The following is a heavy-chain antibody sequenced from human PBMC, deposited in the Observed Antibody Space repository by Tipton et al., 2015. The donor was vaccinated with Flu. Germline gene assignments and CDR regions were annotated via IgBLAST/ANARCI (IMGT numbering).Heavy chain of an antibody. J-gene: IGHJ6*03. V-gene: IGHV4-59*12. D-gene: IGHD3-3*01. CDR3: ARDGNLGLFGVYYCYYYMDV. CDR1: GGSISSYY. CDR2: IYYSGST. Sequence: TLSLTCTVSGGSISSYYWSWIRQPPGKGLEWIGYIYYSGSTNYNPSLKSRVTMSVDTSKSQFSLKLSSVTAADTAVYYCARDGNLGLFGVYYCYYYMDVWGKGTTVTVSS.